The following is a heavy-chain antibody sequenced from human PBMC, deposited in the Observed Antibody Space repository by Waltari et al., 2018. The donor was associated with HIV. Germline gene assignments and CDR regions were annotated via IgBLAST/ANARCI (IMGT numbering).Heavy chain of an antibody. V-gene: IGHV3-11*01. D-gene: IGHD6-19*01. CDR1: GFSFRDYT. CDR3: AKNQAVPEA. J-gene: IGHJ4*02. Sequence: QVQLVESGGGLVKPGGSLRLSCAASGFSFRDYTMTWIRQTPKKYLEWVSHMRPGGVVAYADSVRGRLTTSRDNAKNLLFLEMTGLRVDDTARYYCAKNQAVPEAWGPGTRVTVS. CDR2: MRPGGVV.